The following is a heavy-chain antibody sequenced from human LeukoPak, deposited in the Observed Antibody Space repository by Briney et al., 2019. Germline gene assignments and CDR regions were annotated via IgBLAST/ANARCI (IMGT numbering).Heavy chain of an antibody. J-gene: IGHJ5*02. CDR1: GGSFSGHY. CDR3: ARGYQLLWGGWFDP. D-gene: IGHD2-2*01. Sequence: SETLSLTCAVYGGSFSGHYWSWIRQPPGKGLEWIGEINHSGSTYYNPSLKSRVTIPVDTSKNQFSLKLTSVTAADTAVYYCARGYQLLWGGWFDPWGQGTLVTVSS. V-gene: IGHV4-34*01. CDR2: INHSGST.